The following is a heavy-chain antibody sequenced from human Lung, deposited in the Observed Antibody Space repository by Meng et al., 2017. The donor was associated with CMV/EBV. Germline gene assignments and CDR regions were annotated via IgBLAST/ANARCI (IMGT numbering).Heavy chain of an antibody. CDR3: ATDAVARGDY. Sequence: SVXVSCKASRGRFGNYGISWARQAPGQGLEWMGGIIPFLGVASYAPKFKGRFTITTDKSTGTVYMDLSSLRSEDTAVYYCATDAVARGDYWGRGTMVTVSS. CDR1: RGRFGNYG. J-gene: IGHJ4*02. CDR2: IIPFLGVA. V-gene: IGHV1-69*10. D-gene: IGHD6-19*01.